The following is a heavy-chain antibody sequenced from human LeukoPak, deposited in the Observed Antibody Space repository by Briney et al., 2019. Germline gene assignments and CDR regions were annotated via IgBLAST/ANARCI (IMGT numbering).Heavy chain of an antibody. CDR3: AKDRRYYDSTGYYWYFDY. J-gene: IGHJ4*02. Sequence: GGSLRLSCAASGFTFRKYGIHWVRQAPGKGLEWVAVISEGESDKQYADSVKGRFTISRDNSKNTVYLQMNSLRAEDTAVYYCAKDRRYYDSTGYYWYFDYWGQGTLVTVSS. CDR1: GFTFRKYG. CDR2: ISEGESDK. D-gene: IGHD3-22*01. V-gene: IGHV3-30*18.